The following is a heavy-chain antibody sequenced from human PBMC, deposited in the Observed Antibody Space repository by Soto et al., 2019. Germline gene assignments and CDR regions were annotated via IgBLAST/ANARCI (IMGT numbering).Heavy chain of an antibody. J-gene: IGHJ6*02. D-gene: IGHD2-15*01. V-gene: IGHV1-46*02. Sequence: QVQLVQSGAEVKKPGASVKVSCKASGYTLNTYYMHWVRQAPGQGPEWMGIINPRGGSTTYAQNFKDRVTMSSDTSSSTVYKELSSLRSEDTAVYYCARGGGFSPYYYNLDVWGQGTTVTVSS. CDR3: ARGGGFSPYYYNLDV. CDR2: INPRGGST. CDR1: GYTLNTYY.